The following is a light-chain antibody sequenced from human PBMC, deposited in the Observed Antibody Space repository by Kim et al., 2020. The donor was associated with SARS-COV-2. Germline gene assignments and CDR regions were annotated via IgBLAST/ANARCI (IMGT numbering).Light chain of an antibody. Sequence: GDRVTITCRASQGISNYLAWYHQTPGKVPKLLIYAASTLQSGVPPRFSGSGNGTDFTLTISSLQPADIATYYCQSYNSAPLTLGQGTRLEIK. CDR3: QSYNSAPLT. CDR2: AAS. CDR1: QGISNY. V-gene: IGKV1-27*01. J-gene: IGKJ5*01.